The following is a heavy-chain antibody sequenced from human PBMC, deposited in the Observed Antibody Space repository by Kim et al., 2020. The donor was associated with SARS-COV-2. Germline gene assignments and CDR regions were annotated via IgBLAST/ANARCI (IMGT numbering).Heavy chain of an antibody. V-gene: IGHV3-66*02. Sequence: GGSLRLSCAVSGVTVSSSYLSWVRQAPGKGLEWVAHIYSAGPTFHADSVKGRFTISRDIAQNILYLEMNSLRVDDTAMYYCARDSSSGAFYFDSWGPGTLVTVSS. J-gene: IGHJ4*02. D-gene: IGHD2-2*01. CDR2: IYSAGPT. CDR1: GVTVSSSY. CDR3: ARDSSSGAFYFDS.